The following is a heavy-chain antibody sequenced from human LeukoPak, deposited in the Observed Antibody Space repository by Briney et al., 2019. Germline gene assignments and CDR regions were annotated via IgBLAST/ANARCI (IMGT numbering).Heavy chain of an antibody. CDR3: AFEIGRSQGAFDI. J-gene: IGHJ3*02. Sequence: TGGSLRLSCAASGFTFSKYAMHWVRQTSGKGLEWVAAIWNDGSDENYADSVKGRFTISSDNSKNTLYLQMNSLRAEDTAVYYCAFEIGRSQGAFDIWGQGTMLTVSS. CDR2: IWNDGSDE. D-gene: IGHD1-26*01. V-gene: IGHV3-33*01. CDR1: GFTFSKYA.